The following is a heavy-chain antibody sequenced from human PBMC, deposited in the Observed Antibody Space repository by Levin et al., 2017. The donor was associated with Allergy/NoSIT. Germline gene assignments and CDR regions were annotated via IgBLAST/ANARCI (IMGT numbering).Heavy chain of an antibody. CDR3: TKDRRGIVGARDYFDY. Sequence: SGGSLRLSCAASGFTFDDYAMHWVRQAPGKGLEWVSGISWNSGSIGYADSVKSRFTISRDNAKNSLYLQMNSLRAEDTALYYCTKDRRGIVGARDYFDYWGQGTLVTVSS. D-gene: IGHD1-26*01. V-gene: IGHV3-9*01. J-gene: IGHJ4*02. CDR2: ISWNSGSI. CDR1: GFTFDDYA.